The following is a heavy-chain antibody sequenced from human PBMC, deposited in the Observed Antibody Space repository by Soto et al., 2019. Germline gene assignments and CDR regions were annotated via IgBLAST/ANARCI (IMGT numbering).Heavy chain of an antibody. J-gene: IGHJ4*02. V-gene: IGHV4-59*01. D-gene: IGHD2-2*01. Sequence: QVQLQESGPGLVKPSETLSLTCTVSGGSISSYYWSWIRQPPGKGLEWIGYIYYSGSTNYNPSLKXRXTKXVDTSKNQSSLKLSSVTAADTAVYYCARGTRPFVYWGQGTLVTVSS. CDR3: ARGTRPFVY. CDR2: IYYSGST. CDR1: GGSISSYY.